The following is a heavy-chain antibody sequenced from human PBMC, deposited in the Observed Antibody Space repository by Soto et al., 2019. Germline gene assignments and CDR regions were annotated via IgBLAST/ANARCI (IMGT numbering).Heavy chain of an antibody. CDR1: GDIVSSNSAA. Sequence: SQTLSLTCAISGDIVSSNSAAWNWIRQSPSRGLEWLGRTYYRSKWYNDYAVSVKSRITINPDTSKNQFSLQLNSVTPEDTAVYYCARGRYSSSWYRNYYYGMDVWGQGTTVTVSS. CDR2: TYYRSKWYN. D-gene: IGHD6-13*01. J-gene: IGHJ6*02. CDR3: ARGRYSSSWYRNYYYGMDV. V-gene: IGHV6-1*01.